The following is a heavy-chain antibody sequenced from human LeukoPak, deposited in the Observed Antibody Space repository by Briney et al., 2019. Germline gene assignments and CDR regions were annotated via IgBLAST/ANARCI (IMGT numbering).Heavy chain of an antibody. Sequence: PGRSLRLSGTASGVTLSNYAMHWVRRPPGRGLEWVAVISFDGTNKYYGDSVEGRFSVSRDNSKNTLYLQMNSLRPDDTAMYYCATDYGDYEPIDYWGQGTLVTVSP. CDR2: ISFDGTNK. V-gene: IGHV3-30*04. J-gene: IGHJ4*02. CDR1: GVTLSNYA. D-gene: IGHD4-17*01. CDR3: ATDYGDYEPIDY.